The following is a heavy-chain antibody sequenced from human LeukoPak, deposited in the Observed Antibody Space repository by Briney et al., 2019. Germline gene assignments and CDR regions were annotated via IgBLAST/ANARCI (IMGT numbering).Heavy chain of an antibody. Sequence: PGGSLRLSCAASGFTFSSYAMSWVRQAPGTGLEWVSAISGSGGSTYYADSVKGRFTISRDNSKNTLYLQMNSLRAEDTAVYYCAKLTYCSGGSCLSTVDYWGQGTLVTVSS. J-gene: IGHJ4*02. CDR2: ISGSGGST. V-gene: IGHV3-23*01. CDR1: GFTFSSYA. CDR3: AKLTYCSGGSCLSTVDY. D-gene: IGHD2-15*01.